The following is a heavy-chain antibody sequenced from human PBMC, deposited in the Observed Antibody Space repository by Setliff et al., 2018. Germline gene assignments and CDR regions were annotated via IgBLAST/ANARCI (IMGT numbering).Heavy chain of an antibody. V-gene: IGHV5-51*01. Sequence: RGASLKISCKGSGYSFTSYWIGWVRQMPGKGLEWMGIIYPGDSDTRYSPSFQGQVTISADKSISTAYLQWSSLKASDTAMYYCARQAIFGSDAFDIWGQGTMVTVSS. CDR1: GYSFTSYW. CDR3: ARQAIFGSDAFDI. D-gene: IGHD3-3*01. CDR2: IYPGDSDT. J-gene: IGHJ3*02.